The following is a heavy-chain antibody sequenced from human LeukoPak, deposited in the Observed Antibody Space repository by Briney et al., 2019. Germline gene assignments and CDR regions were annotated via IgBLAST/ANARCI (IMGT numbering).Heavy chain of an antibody. D-gene: IGHD6-19*01. CDR3: TRLYDSGSKFDY. CDR2: IYSGDST. Sequence: GGSLSLSCAASGFTVSSNYMSWVRQAPGKGLEWVSVIYSGDSTYYADSVKGRFTISRDNSKNTLYLQMNSLRAEDTAVYYCTRLYDSGSKFDYWGQGTPVTVSS. V-gene: IGHV3-66*01. CDR1: GFTVSSNY. J-gene: IGHJ4*02.